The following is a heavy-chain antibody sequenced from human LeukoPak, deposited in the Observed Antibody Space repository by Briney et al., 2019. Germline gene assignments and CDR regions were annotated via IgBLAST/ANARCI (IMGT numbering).Heavy chain of an antibody. D-gene: IGHD6-6*01. J-gene: IGHJ4*02. CDR1: GFTFSDYY. CDR3: ARVTRQLAPPGEYYFDY. V-gene: IGHV3-11*01. CDR2: ISSSGSTI. Sequence: SGGSLRLSCAASGFTFSDYYMSWIRQAPGKGLEWVSYISSSGSTIYYADSVKGRFTISRDNAKNSLYLQMNSLRAEDTAVYYCARVTRQLAPPGEYYFDYWGQGTLVTVSS.